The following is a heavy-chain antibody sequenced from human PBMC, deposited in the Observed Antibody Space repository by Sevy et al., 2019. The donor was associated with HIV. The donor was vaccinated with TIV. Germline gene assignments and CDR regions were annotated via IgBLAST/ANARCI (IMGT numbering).Heavy chain of an antibody. Sequence: GGSLRLSCAASGFTFSGSAMHWVRQASGKGLEWVGRIRSKANSYATAYAASVKGRFTISRDDSKNTAYLQMNSLKTEDTAVYYCYFLTWDPGYMDVWGKGTTVTVSS. CDR1: GFTFSGSA. V-gene: IGHV3-73*01. J-gene: IGHJ6*03. D-gene: IGHD1-26*01. CDR2: IRSKANSYAT. CDR3: YFLTWDPGYMDV.